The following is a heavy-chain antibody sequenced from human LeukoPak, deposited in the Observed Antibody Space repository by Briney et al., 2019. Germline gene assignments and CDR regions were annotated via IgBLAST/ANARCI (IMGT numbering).Heavy chain of an antibody. D-gene: IGHD1-26*01. CDR2: IYTSGST. Sequence: SETLSLICTVSGGSISSGSYYWSWIRQPAGKGLEWIGRIYTSGSTNYNPSLKSRVTISVDTSKNQFSLKLSSVTAADTAVYYCAREGRYPDYWGQGTLVTVSS. CDR3: AREGRYPDY. J-gene: IGHJ4*02. V-gene: IGHV4-61*02. CDR1: GGSISSGSYY.